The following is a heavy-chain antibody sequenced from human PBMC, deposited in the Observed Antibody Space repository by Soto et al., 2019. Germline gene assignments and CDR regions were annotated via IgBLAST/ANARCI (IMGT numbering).Heavy chain of an antibody. CDR2: ISDNGIKT. V-gene: IGHV3-23*01. CDR1: GSTFSDYA. D-gene: IGHD6-19*01. Sequence: EVQLLESGGGLVQPGGSLRLSCAGSGSTFSDYAMNWVRQAPGKGLEWVSVISDNGIKTYYADSVKGRFTISRDNSKNTLYLQMNSLRAEDTAVYYCASRRGSSGWYRWFDPWGQRTLVTVSS. J-gene: IGHJ5*02. CDR3: ASRRGSSGWYRWFDP.